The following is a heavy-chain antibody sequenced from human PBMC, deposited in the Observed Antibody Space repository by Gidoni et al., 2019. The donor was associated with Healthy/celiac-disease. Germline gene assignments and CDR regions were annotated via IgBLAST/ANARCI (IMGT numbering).Heavy chain of an antibody. J-gene: IGHJ4*02. CDR3: AGENWNDDAAFDY. D-gene: IGHD1-1*01. CDR1: GFTFSSYA. Sequence: EVQLLESGGGWVQPGGSLRLSCAASGFTFSSYAMSVVRQAPGKVLEGVSGISCSGGSTYYAASVKGRFTISRDNSKNTLYLQMNSLRAEDTAVYYCAGENWNDDAAFDYWGQGTLVTVSS. V-gene: IGHV3-23*01. CDR2: ISCSGGST.